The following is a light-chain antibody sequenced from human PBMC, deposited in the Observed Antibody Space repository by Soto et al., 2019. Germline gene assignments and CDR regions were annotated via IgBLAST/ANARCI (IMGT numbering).Light chain of an antibody. Sequence: ENVVSLSPATLSLSKGERATLSCRASQSVSSSYLAWYQQKPGQAPRLLIYGASSRATGIPDRFSGSGSGTDFTLTISRLEPEDFAVYYCQQRSNWPFTFGPGTKVDIK. CDR2: GAS. CDR3: QQRSNWPFT. V-gene: IGKV3D-20*02. CDR1: QSVSSSY. J-gene: IGKJ3*01.